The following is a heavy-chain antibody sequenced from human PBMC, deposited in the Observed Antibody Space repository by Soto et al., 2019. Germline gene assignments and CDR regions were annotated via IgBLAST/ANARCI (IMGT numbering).Heavy chain of an antibody. CDR1: GESFSGYY. J-gene: IGHJ4*02. V-gene: IGHV4-34*01. Sequence: SETLSLTCAVYGESFSGYYWSWIRQPPGKGLEWIGEINHSGSTNYNPSLKSRVTISVDTSKNQFSLKLSSVTAADTAVYYCARTRAEPYSYGHDYWGQGTLVTVSS. CDR3: ARTRAEPYSYGHDY. D-gene: IGHD5-18*01. CDR2: INHSGST.